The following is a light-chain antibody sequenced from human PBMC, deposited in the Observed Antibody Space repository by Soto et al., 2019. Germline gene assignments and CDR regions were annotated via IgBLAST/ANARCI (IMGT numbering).Light chain of an antibody. CDR1: QSISNY. V-gene: IGKV1-39*01. J-gene: IGKJ3*01. CDR2: AAS. Sequence: DIPMTQSPSSLSASVGDSVTITCRASQSISNYLNWYQQKPGKAPKLLVYAASSLQSGVPSRFSGSGSGTDCTLTISSLQPEDFATYYCQQSYSTPFTFGPGTKVDIK. CDR3: QQSYSTPFT.